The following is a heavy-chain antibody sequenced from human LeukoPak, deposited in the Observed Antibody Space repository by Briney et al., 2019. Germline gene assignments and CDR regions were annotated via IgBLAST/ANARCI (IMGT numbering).Heavy chain of an antibody. V-gene: IGHV3-43*01. Sequence: GGSLRLSCEASGFTFDDYTMHWVRQSPGKGLEWVSLISWDGGTTYYADSVKGRFTISRDNAKNSLYLQMNSLRAEDTAVYYCARVAGAPYYDILTGYYNRHYYYYMDVWGKGTTVTVSS. CDR2: ISWDGGTT. CDR1: GFTFDDYT. D-gene: IGHD3-9*01. J-gene: IGHJ6*03. CDR3: ARVAGAPYYDILTGYYNRHYYYYMDV.